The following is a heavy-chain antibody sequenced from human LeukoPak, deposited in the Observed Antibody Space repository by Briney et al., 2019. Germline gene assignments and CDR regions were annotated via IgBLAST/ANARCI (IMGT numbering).Heavy chain of an antibody. Sequence: GGSLRLSCAASGFIFSSNYMTWVRQAPGKGLEWVSVIFSGGSTYYADSVKGRVTISRDNSKNPLYLQMNNLRGEDTAVYYCARVGPTRSDFDYWGQGTLVTVSS. CDR2: IFSGGST. D-gene: IGHD1-26*01. J-gene: IGHJ4*02. V-gene: IGHV3-53*01. CDR3: ARVGPTRSDFDY. CDR1: GFIFSSNY.